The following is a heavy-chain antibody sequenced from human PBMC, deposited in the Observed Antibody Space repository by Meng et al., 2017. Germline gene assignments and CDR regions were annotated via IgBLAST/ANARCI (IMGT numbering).Heavy chain of an antibody. J-gene: IGHJ4*02. Sequence: SETLSLTCTVSGGSISSYHWSWIRQPPGKGLEWIGYIYYSGSTNYNPSLKSRVTISVDTSKNQFSLKLSSVTAADTAVYYCARVVVCGGDCYSPLFDYWGQGTLVTVSS. CDR2: IYYSGST. D-gene: IGHD2-21*02. CDR1: GGSISSYH. CDR3: ARVVVCGGDCYSPLFDY. V-gene: IGHV4-59*01.